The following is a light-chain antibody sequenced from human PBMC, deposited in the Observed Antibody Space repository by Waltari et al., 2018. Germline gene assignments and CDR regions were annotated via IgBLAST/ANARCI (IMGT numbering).Light chain of an antibody. CDR3: NSHTSVSTLV. V-gene: IGLV2-14*03. CDR2: DVT. J-gene: IGLJ1*01. CDR1: SSDVGAYDY. Sequence: QSALTQPASVSGSPGPSITISCTGTSSDVGAYDYVSWYQQHPGKAPKLIIYDVTNRPSGVSIRFSGSKSGNTASLTISGLQSEDEADYYCNSHTSVSTLVFGTGTTVTVI.